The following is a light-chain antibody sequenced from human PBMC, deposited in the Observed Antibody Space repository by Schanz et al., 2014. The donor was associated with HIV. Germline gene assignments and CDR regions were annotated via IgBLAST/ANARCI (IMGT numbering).Light chain of an antibody. CDR1: QGIGND. Sequence: DIQMTQSPSPLSASVGDRVTITCRASQGIGNDLGWYQQRPGKAPKRLIYAASTLQSGVPSRFVGGGSGTEFTLTISGLQPEDFATYYCLQYDDESYTFGQGTKLEIK. CDR2: AAS. CDR3: LQYDDESYT. V-gene: IGKV1-17*01. J-gene: IGKJ2*01.